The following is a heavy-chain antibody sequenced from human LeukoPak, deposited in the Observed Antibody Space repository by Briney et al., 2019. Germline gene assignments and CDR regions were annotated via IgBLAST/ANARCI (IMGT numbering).Heavy chain of an antibody. CDR2: ISGSGGIT. J-gene: IGHJ4*02. CDR1: GFTFSNYA. V-gene: IGHV3-23*01. D-gene: IGHD5-12*01. Sequence: PGGSLRLSCAASGFTFSNYAMSWVRQAPGKGLEWVSTISGSGGITYYADSVKGRFTISRDNSRNTLYLQMNSLRAEDTAVYYCANILIDIVAPGDYFDYWGQGTLVTVSS. CDR3: ANILIDIVAPGDYFDY.